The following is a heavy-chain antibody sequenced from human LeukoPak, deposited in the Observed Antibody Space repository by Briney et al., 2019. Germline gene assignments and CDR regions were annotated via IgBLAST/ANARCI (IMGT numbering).Heavy chain of an antibody. CDR2: ISSSSSYI. V-gene: IGHV3-21*01. CDR1: GFTFSSYS. D-gene: IGHD6-19*01. J-gene: IGHJ3*02. Sequence: SGGSLRLSCAASGFTFSSYSMNWVRQAPGKGLEWVSSISSSSSYIYYADSVKGRFTISRDNAKNSLYLQMNSLRAEDTAVYYCARVGLYSSGWYRNNGAFDIWGQGTMVTVSS. CDR3: ARVGLYSSGWYRNNGAFDI.